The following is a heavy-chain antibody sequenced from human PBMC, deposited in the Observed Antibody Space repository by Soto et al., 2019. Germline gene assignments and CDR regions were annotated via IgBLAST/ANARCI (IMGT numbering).Heavy chain of an antibody. CDR1: GFTFSRYG. CDR3: ARDDDGEPNAFDV. V-gene: IGHV3-33*01. CDR2: IYGDGSKQ. D-gene: IGHD3-10*01. Sequence: GGSRRLSCEASGFTFSRYGMHWGRQAPGRGLECVALIYGDGSKQYYTDSVKGRFTISRDNAKNTLFLEMSVLRAEDTAVYYCARDDDGEPNAFDVWGQGTMVTV. J-gene: IGHJ3*01.